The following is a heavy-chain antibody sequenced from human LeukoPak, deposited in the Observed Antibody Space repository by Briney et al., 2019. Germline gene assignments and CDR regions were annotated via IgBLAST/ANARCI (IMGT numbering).Heavy chain of an antibody. Sequence: SETLSLTCSVFGGSISNDYWSWIRLPPGKGLEWIGYIYYSGSTNYNPSLSNRVTISVDTSKNQFSLRLSSVTAADTAVYYCARAGYGGNSNTLDYWGQGTLVTVSS. J-gene: IGHJ4*02. CDR2: IYYSGST. CDR3: ARAGYGGNSNTLDY. V-gene: IGHV4-59*01. D-gene: IGHD4-23*01. CDR1: GGSISNDY.